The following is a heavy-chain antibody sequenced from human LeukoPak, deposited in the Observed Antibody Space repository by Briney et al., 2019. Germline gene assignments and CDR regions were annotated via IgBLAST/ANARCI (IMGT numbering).Heavy chain of an antibody. CDR1: GYIFSTYG. CDR3: ARMSAMSPGL. D-gene: IGHD2-21*01. Sequence: ASVRASCKASGYIFSTYGITWLRQAPGQGLEWMGWINTDTGNPTYAQGFTGRFVFSLDTSVSTAYLQIRSLKAKDTAVYYCARMSAMSPGLWGQGTLVTVSS. J-gene: IGHJ4*02. V-gene: IGHV7-4-1*02. CDR2: INTDTGNP.